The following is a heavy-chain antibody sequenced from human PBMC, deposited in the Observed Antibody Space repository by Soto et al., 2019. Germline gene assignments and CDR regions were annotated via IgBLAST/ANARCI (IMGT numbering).Heavy chain of an antibody. CDR3: AKDNPGLRFLEWLLSGRYFDY. CDR1: GFTFSSYA. Sequence: GGSLRLSCAASGFTFSSYAMSWVRQAPGKGLEWVSAISGSGGSTYYADSVKGRFTISRDNSKNTLYLQRNSLRAEDTAVYYCAKDNPGLRFLEWLLSGRYFDYWGQGTLVTVSS. J-gene: IGHJ4*02. V-gene: IGHV3-23*01. D-gene: IGHD3-3*01. CDR2: ISGSGGST.